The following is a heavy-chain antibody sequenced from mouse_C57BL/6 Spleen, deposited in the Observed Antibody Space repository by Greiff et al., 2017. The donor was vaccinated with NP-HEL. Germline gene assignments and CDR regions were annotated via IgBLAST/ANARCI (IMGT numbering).Heavy chain of an antibody. V-gene: IGHV1-59*01. D-gene: IGHD2-4*01. J-gene: IGHJ4*01. CDR3: ARGDYDGPMDY. Sequence: VQLQQPGAELVRPGTSVKLSCKASGYTFTSYWMHWVKQRPGQGLEWIGVIDPSDSYTNYNQKFKGKATLTVDTSSSTAYMQLSSLTSEDSAVYYCARGDYDGPMDYWGQGTSVTVSS. CDR1: GYTFTSYW. CDR2: IDPSDSYT.